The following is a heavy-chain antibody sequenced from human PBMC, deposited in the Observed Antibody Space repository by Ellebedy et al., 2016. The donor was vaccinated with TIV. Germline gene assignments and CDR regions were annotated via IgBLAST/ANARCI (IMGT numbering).Heavy chain of an antibody. V-gene: IGHV3-30*19. CDR3: VRDGSGWDLDY. CDR1: GFTFSSFG. Sequence: GESLKISXAASGFTFSSFGLHWVRQAPGKGLEWVAFISNHGKEKYYADSVKGRFTISRDDSKNTVYLQISSLRPDDTAVYYCVRDGSGWDLDYWGQGTQVTVSS. CDR2: ISNHGKEK. D-gene: IGHD6-19*01. J-gene: IGHJ4*02.